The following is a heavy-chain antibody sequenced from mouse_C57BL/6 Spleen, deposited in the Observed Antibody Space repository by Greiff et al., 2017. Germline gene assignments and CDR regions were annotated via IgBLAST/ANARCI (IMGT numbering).Heavy chain of an antibody. CDR3: TAIYYGSMDY. J-gene: IGHJ4*01. V-gene: IGHV6-3*01. CDR2: IRLKSDNYAT. D-gene: IGHD2-2*01. CDR1: GFTFSNYW. Sequence: EVMLVESGGGLVQPGGSMKLSCVASGFTFSNYWMNWVRQSPEKGLEWVAQIRLKSDNYATHYAESVKGRFTISRDDSKSSVYLQMNNLRAEDTGIYYCTAIYYGSMDYWGQGTSVTVSS.